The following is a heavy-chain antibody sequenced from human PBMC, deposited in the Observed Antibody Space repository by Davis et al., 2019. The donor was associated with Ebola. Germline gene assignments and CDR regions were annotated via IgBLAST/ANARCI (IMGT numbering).Heavy chain of an antibody. CDR3: ARRASNYNYFDY. V-gene: IGHV4-4*07. D-gene: IGHD4-11*01. CDR2: IYNSVTT. Sequence: SETLSLTCTVSGGSISSYYWGWIRQPAGKGLEWIGHIYNSVTTHYNPSLKSRVTISVDTSKTQFSLKVSSVTAADTAVYYCARRASNYNYFDYWGQGTLVTVSS. J-gene: IGHJ4*02. CDR1: GGSISSYY.